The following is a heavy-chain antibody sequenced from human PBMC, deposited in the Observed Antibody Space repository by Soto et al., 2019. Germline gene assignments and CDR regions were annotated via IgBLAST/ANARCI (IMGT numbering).Heavy chain of an antibody. Sequence: QVQLQESGPGLVKPSQTLSLTCTVSGGSISSGGYYWSWIRQHPGKGLEWIGYIYYSGSTYYNPCLKGRVTISVDTSKNQFSLKLSSVTAADTAVYYCARVITGTYRPKIWFDPWGQGTLVTVSS. CDR2: IYYSGST. D-gene: IGHD1-7*01. CDR1: GGSISSGGYY. V-gene: IGHV4-31*03. J-gene: IGHJ5*02. CDR3: ARVITGTYRPKIWFDP.